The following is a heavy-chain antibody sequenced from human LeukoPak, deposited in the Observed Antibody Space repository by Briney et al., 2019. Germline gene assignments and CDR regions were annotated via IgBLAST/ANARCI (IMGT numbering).Heavy chain of an antibody. Sequence: GGSLRLSCAASGFTFSSYEMNWVRQAPGKGLEWVSYISSSGSTIYYADSVKGRFTISRDNAKNSLYLQMNSLRAEDTAVYYCASYEVDYYDSSGYRVWFDPWGQGTLVTVSS. D-gene: IGHD3-22*01. CDR2: ISSSGSTI. CDR3: ASYEVDYYDSSGYRVWFDP. J-gene: IGHJ5*02. CDR1: GFTFSSYE. V-gene: IGHV3-48*03.